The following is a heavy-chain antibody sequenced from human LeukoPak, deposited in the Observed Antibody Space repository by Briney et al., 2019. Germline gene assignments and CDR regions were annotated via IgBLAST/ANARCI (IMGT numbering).Heavy chain of an antibody. CDR2: IKSKTDDATT. Sequence: PGGSLRLSCAASGFTFSNAWMSWVRQAPGKGLEWVGRIKSKTDDATTDYAAPVKGRFTISRDDSKNTLYLQMNSLKTEDTAVYYCSCVPTGDADYWGQGTLVTVSS. CDR3: SCVPTGDADY. V-gene: IGHV3-15*01. CDR1: GFTFSNAW. D-gene: IGHD2-21*01. J-gene: IGHJ4*02.